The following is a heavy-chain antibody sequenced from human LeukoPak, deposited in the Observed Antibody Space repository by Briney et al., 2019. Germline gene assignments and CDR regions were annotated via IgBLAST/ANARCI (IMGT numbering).Heavy chain of an antibody. CDR1: GFTFSTYA. Sequence: GGSLRLSCAASGFTFSTYAMSWVRQAPEKGLEWVSHISGSRDHTHYADSVKGRFTISRDDSKNTLYLQMNSLRDEDTALYYCANGLSPDYWGQGTLVTVSS. V-gene: IGHV3-23*01. J-gene: IGHJ4*02. CDR2: ISGSRDHT. D-gene: IGHD4/OR15-4a*01. CDR3: ANGLSPDY.